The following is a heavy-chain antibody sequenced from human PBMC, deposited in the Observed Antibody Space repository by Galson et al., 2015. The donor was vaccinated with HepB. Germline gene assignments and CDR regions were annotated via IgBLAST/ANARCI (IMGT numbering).Heavy chain of an antibody. D-gene: IGHD2-2*01. Sequence: SVTVSCKASGYTFAGQYLHWVRQAPGQGLEWMGWINCNSGATKFAQKFLGRVTLTRDTSISTSYMELSSLRSDDTAVYYCARDCGSSSCYDGMDVWGQGTTVTVSS. J-gene: IGHJ6*02. CDR2: INCNSGAT. V-gene: IGHV1-2*02. CDR3: ARDCGSSSCYDGMDV. CDR1: GYTFAGQY.